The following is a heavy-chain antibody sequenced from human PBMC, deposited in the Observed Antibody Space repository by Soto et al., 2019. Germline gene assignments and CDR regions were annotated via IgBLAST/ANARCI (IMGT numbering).Heavy chain of an antibody. J-gene: IGHJ6*02. D-gene: IGHD6-19*01. V-gene: IGHV4-4*02. Sequence: PSETLSLTCAVSGGSIRSSNLWSWVRQPPGKGLEWIGEIYHSGSTNYNPSLKSRVTISVDKSKNQFSLKLSSVTAADTAVYYCARDQGAGYYYYYGMDVWGQGTTVTVSS. CDR3: ARDQGAGYYYYYGMDV. CDR1: GGSIRSSNL. CDR2: IYHSGST.